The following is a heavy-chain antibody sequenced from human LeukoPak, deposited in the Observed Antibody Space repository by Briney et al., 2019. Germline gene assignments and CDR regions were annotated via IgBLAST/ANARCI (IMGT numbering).Heavy chain of an antibody. CDR3: ARGWAPYYDFWSGYYSHFDY. Sequence: SSETLSLTCAVYGGSFSGYYWSWIRQPPGKGLEWIGEINHSGSTNYNPSLKSRVTISVDTSKNQFSLKLSSVTAADTAVYYCARGWAPYYDFWSGYYSHFDYWGQGTLVTVSS. V-gene: IGHV4-34*01. D-gene: IGHD3-3*01. CDR1: GGSFSGYY. J-gene: IGHJ4*02. CDR2: INHSGST.